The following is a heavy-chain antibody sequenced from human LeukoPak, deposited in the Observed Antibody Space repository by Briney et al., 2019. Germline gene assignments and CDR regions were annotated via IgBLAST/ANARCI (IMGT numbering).Heavy chain of an antibody. CDR2: IIPILGIA. Sequence: ASVKVSCKASGGTFSSYAISWVRQAPGQGLEWMGSIIPILGIANYAQKFQGRVTITADKSTSTAYMELSSLRSEDTAVYYCARDGAVVRGARYYYGMDVWGQGTTVTVSS. J-gene: IGHJ6*02. CDR3: ARDGAVVRGARYYYGMDV. CDR1: GGTFSSYA. V-gene: IGHV1-69*04. D-gene: IGHD3-10*01.